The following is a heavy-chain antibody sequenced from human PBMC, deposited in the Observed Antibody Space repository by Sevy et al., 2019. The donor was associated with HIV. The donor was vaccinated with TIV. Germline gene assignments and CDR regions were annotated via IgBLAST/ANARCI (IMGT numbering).Heavy chain of an antibody. CDR1: GFTFSSSW. D-gene: IGHD6-25*01. J-gene: IGHJ4*02. Sequence: GGSLRLSCAASGFTFSSSWMNWFLQAPGKGLEWVANIKQDGSEKYYVDSVKGRFTISRDNAKNSMHLQMNSLRAEDTAVYYCARALAAAASYWGQGTLVTVSS. CDR2: IKQDGSEK. CDR3: ARALAAAASY. V-gene: IGHV3-7*01.